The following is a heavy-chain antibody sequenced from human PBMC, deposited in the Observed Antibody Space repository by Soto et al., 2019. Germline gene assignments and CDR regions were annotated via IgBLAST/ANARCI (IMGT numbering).Heavy chain of an antibody. CDR2: INPDNGNT. V-gene: IGHV1-3*01. D-gene: IGHD2-15*01. CDR1: GYTFTRYT. Sequence: ASVKVTCKASGYTFTRYTMNWVRQAPGQRLEWMGWINPDNGNTKSSQKFQDRVIITRDTSASTAYMDLSSLRSEDTAVYYCARGIATGQLDPWGQGTLVTVSS. CDR3: ARGIATGQLDP. J-gene: IGHJ5*02.